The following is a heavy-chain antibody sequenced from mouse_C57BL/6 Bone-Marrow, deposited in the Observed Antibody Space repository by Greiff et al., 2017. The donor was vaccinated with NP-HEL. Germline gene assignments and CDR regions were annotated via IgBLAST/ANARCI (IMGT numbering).Heavy chain of an antibody. CDR1: EYEFPSHD. J-gene: IGHJ4*01. Sequence: SGGGLVQPGESLKLSCESNEYEFPSHDMSWVRKTPEKRLELVAAINSDGGSTYYPDTMERRFIISRDNTKKTLYLQMSSLRSEDTALYYCARQLRKGGLGAMDYWGQGTSVTVSS. D-gene: IGHD2-12*01. V-gene: IGHV5-2*01. CDR3: ARQLRKGGLGAMDY. CDR2: INSDGGST.